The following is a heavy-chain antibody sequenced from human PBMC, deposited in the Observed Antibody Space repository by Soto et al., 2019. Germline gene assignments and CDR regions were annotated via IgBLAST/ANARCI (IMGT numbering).Heavy chain of an antibody. J-gene: IGHJ4*02. D-gene: IGHD3-22*01. CDR1: GGTFSSYA. Sequence: SVKVSCKASGGTFSSYAISWVRQAPGQGLEWMGGIIPIFGTANYAQKFQGRVTITADESTSTAYMELSSLRSEDTAVYYCARDGSGDYYDSSGYYLGSFDYWGQGTLVTVSS. CDR2: IIPIFGTA. CDR3: ARDGSGDYYDSSGYYLGSFDY. V-gene: IGHV1-69*13.